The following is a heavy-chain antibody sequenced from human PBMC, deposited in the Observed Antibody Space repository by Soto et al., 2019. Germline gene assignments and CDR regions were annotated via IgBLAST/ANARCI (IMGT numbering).Heavy chain of an antibody. D-gene: IGHD3-16*01. Sequence: EVQLLESGGGLVQPGGSLRLSCAASGFTFSSYAMTWVRQAPGKGLEWVSVITGGVGVTYYADSVKGRFTISRDNSKNTLYLQMNSLRAEDTAVYNCSKVQGETFNKWYFHYCGQGTLVTVSS. CDR2: ITGGVGVT. CDR3: SKVQGETFNKWYFHY. J-gene: IGHJ4*02. CDR1: GFTFSSYA. V-gene: IGHV3-23*01.